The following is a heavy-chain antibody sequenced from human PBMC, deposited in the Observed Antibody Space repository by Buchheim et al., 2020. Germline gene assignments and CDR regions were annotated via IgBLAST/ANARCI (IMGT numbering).Heavy chain of an antibody. CDR1: GFTFSSYG. CDR3: ARDRHYYDSSGYYDY. J-gene: IGHJ4*02. CDR2: IWYDGSNK. D-gene: IGHD3-22*01. V-gene: IGHV3-33*01. Sequence: QVQLVESGGGVVQPGRSLRLSCAASGFTFSSYGMHWVRQAPGKGLEWVAVIWYDGSNKYYADSVKGRFTISRDNSKNTLYLQMNSLRAEDTAVYYCARDRHYYDSSGYYDYWGQGTL.